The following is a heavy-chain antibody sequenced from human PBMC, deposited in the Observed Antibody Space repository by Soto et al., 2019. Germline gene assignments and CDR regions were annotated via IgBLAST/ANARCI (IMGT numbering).Heavy chain of an antibody. CDR3: ARESTWYRSSPLIFDY. CDR2: INPSGGST. D-gene: IGHD6-6*01. CDR1: GYTFTSYY. V-gene: IGHV1-46*01. Sequence: ASVKVSCKASGYTFTSYYMHWVRQAPGQGLEWMGIINPSGGSTSYAQKFQGRVTMTRDTSTSTVYMELSSLRSEDTAVYYCARESTWYRSSPLIFDYWGQGTLVTVSS. J-gene: IGHJ4*02.